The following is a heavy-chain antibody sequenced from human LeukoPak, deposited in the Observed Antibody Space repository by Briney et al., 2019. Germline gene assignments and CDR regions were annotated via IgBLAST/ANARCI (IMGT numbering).Heavy chain of an antibody. D-gene: IGHD2-2*01. V-gene: IGHV4-34*01. CDR1: GGSFSGYY. CDR2: INHSGST. Sequence: PSETLSLTCAVYGGSFSGYYWSWVRQPPGKGLEWIGEINHSGSTNYNPSLKSRVTKSVGKSKKQFSLKLSSVTAADTAVYYCARGTRLLRPFDYWGQGTLVTVSS. J-gene: IGHJ4*02. CDR3: ARGTRLLRPFDY.